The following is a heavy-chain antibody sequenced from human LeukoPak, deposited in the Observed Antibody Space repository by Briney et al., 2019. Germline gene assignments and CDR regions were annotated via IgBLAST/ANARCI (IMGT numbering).Heavy chain of an antibody. Sequence: GASVKVSCKASGYTFTSYGISWVRQAPGQGLEWMGWISAYNGNTNYAQKLQGRVIMTTDTSTSTAYMELRSLRSDDTAVYYCARDVGIMITFGGVIVSIFDYWGQGTLVTVSS. CDR2: ISAYNGNT. J-gene: IGHJ4*02. V-gene: IGHV1-18*01. CDR1: GYTFTSYG. CDR3: ARDVGIMITFGGVIVSIFDY. D-gene: IGHD3-16*02.